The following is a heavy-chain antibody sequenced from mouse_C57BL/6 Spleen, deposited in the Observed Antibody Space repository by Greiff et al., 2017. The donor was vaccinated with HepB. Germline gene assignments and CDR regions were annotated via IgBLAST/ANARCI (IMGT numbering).Heavy chain of an antibody. J-gene: IGHJ3*01. CDR2: ISSGSSTI. V-gene: IGHV5-17*01. D-gene: IGHD1-1*01. CDR3: ARSRDYYGSSPGFAY. CDR1: GFTFSDYG. Sequence: EVQLVESGGGLVKPGGSLKLSCAASGFTFSDYGMHWVRQAPEKGLEWVAYISSGSSTIYYADTVKGRFTISRDNAKNTLFLQMTSLRSEDTAMYYCARSRDYYGSSPGFAYWGQGTLVTVSA.